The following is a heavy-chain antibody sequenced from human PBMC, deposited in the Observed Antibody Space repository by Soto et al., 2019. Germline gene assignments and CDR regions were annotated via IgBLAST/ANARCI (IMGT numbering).Heavy chain of an antibody. V-gene: IGHV1-46*01. CDR1: GGTFSSYT. CDR2: INPSGGST. CDR3: ARDEGTDYYYYGMDV. J-gene: IGHJ6*02. Sequence: GASVKVSCKASGGTFSSYTISWVRQAPGQGLEWMGIINPSGGSTSYAQKFQGRVTMTRDTSTSTVYMEPSSLRSEDTAVYYCARDEGTDYYYYGMDVWGQGTTVTVSS. D-gene: IGHD1-1*01.